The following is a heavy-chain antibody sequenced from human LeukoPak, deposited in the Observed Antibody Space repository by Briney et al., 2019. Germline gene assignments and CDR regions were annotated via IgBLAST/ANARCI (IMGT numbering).Heavy chain of an antibody. Sequence: GGSLRLSCAASGFTFSSYWMSWVRQAPGKGLEWVGNIKQDGSEKYYVDSVKGRFTISRDNAKNSLYLQMNSLRAEDTAVYYCARDYGDYYYYGMDVWGQGTTVTVSS. V-gene: IGHV3-7*03. CDR1: GFTFSSYW. J-gene: IGHJ6*02. D-gene: IGHD4-17*01. CDR2: IKQDGSEK. CDR3: ARDYGDYYYYGMDV.